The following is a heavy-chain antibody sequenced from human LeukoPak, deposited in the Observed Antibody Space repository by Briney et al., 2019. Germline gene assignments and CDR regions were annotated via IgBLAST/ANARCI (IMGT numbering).Heavy chain of an antibody. Sequence: ASVKVSCKASGYTFTSYGISWVRQAPGQGLEWMGWMNPNSGNTGYAQKFQGRVTMTRNTSISTAYMELSSLRSEDTAVYYCARPDYSNYYYYGMDVWGQGTTVTVSS. CDR2: MNPNSGNT. D-gene: IGHD4-11*01. J-gene: IGHJ6*02. CDR3: ARPDYSNYYYYGMDV. CDR1: GYTFTSYG. V-gene: IGHV1-8*02.